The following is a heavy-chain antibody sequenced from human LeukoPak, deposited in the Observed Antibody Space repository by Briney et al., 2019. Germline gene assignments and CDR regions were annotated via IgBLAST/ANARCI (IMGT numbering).Heavy chain of an antibody. CDR2: IHDSGST. Sequence: SETLSLTCAVSGDSISSGGYSWSWIRQTPGKGLEWIAYIHDSGSTYNNPSLKTRLSISIDTSKNQFSLRLSSVNAADTAVYYCARDILATSIAAPYYWGQGTLVTVSS. D-gene: IGHD6-13*01. CDR1: GDSISSGGYS. CDR3: ARDILATSIAAPYY. J-gene: IGHJ4*02. V-gene: IGHV4-30-4*07.